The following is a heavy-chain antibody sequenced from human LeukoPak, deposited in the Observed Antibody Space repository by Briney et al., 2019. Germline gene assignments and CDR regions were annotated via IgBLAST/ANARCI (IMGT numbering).Heavy chain of an antibody. Sequence: PGGSLRLSCAASGFTFDDYAMHWVRQAPGKGLEWVSGISWNSGSIGYADSVKGRFTISRDNAKNSLYLQMNSLRAEDTALYYCAKDMPRPYSSSWQRHPVCYYYMDVWGKGTTVTVSS. CDR3: AKDMPRPYSSSWQRHPVCYYYMDV. J-gene: IGHJ6*03. CDR2: ISWNSGSI. V-gene: IGHV3-9*01. D-gene: IGHD6-13*01. CDR1: GFTFDDYA.